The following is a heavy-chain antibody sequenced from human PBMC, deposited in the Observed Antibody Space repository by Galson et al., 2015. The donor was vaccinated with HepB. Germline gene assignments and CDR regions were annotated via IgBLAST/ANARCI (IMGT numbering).Heavy chain of an antibody. Sequence: PALVKPTQTLTLTCTFSGFSLSTSGMCVSWIRQPPGKALEWLALIDGDDVKNYSTSLKTRLTISKDTSKNQVVLTMTNIDPVDTATYYCARIHTDGRDAFDIWGQGTMVTVSS. V-gene: IGHV2-70*13. J-gene: IGHJ3*02. D-gene: IGHD5-18*01. CDR1: GFSLSTSGMC. CDR3: ARIHTDGRDAFDI. CDR2: IDGDDVK.